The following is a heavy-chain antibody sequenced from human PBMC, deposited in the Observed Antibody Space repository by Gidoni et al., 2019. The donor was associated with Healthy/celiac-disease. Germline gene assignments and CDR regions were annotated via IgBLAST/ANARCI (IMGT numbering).Heavy chain of an antibody. CDR3: TSKNWNYDIDYYYYYMDV. D-gene: IGHD1-7*01. Sequence: EVQLVESGGGLVQPGGSLKLSWAASGFTFSGSAMHWVRQASGKGLEWVGRIRSKANSYATAYAASVKGRFTISRDDSKNTADLQMNSLKTEDTAVYYCTSKNWNYDIDYYYYYMDVWGKGTTVTVSS. V-gene: IGHV3-73*01. CDR1: GFTFSGSA. CDR2: IRSKANSYAT. J-gene: IGHJ6*03.